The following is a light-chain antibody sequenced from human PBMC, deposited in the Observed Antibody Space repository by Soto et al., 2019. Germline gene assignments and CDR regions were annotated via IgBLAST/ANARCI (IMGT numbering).Light chain of an antibody. CDR1: QSVSSN. J-gene: IGKJ4*01. Sequence: EIVMTQSPATLSVSPGGRATLSCRASQSVSSNLAWYRQRPGQPPRLLIYGASTRATGIPARFSGSGSGTEFTLTISSLQSEDSAVYYCQQRNNWPLTFGGGTKVEIK. V-gene: IGKV3D-15*01. CDR2: GAS. CDR3: QQRNNWPLT.